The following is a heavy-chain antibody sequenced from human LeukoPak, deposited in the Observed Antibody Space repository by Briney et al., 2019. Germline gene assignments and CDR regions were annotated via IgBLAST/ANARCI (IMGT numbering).Heavy chain of an antibody. CDR3: ARETPYSSSWTVFDY. CDR2: ITISTGII. CDR1: GFTFSDYN. Sequence: GSLRLSCAASGFTFSDYNMNWVRQAPGKGLEWVAYITISTGIIYYADSVKGRFTISRDNAKNSLYLQMNSLRAEDTAVYYCARETPYSSSWTVFDYWGQGTLVTVSS. V-gene: IGHV3-48*01. D-gene: IGHD6-13*01. J-gene: IGHJ4*02.